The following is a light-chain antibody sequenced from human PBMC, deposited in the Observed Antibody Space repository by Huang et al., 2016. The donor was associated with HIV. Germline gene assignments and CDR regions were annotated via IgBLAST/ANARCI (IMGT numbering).Light chain of an antibody. CDR1: QSVSSY. J-gene: IGKJ5*01. CDR2: DAY. Sequence: EIVLTQSPATLSLSPGERATLSCRASQSVSSYLAWYQHKPGQAPRLLIYDAYNRATGIPARFSGSGSGTDVTLTISSLEPEDFAVYYCQQRSNWPPAFGQGTRLEIK. CDR3: QQRSNWPPA. V-gene: IGKV3-11*01.